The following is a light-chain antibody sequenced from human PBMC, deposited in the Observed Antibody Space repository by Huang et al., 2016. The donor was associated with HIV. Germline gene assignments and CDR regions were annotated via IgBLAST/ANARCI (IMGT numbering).Light chain of an antibody. Sequence: DIVMTQSPDSLAVSPGERATINCKSSQTVLYSLNKKNYLAWFQQKPGRPPKLLLYWATTREAGVPERFSGSGSGTDFTLTINNLQAEDVAVYFCLQYYSVPQTFGHGTKVEIK. V-gene: IGKV4-1*01. CDR2: WAT. J-gene: IGKJ1*01. CDR1: QTVLYSLNKKNY. CDR3: LQYYSVPQT.